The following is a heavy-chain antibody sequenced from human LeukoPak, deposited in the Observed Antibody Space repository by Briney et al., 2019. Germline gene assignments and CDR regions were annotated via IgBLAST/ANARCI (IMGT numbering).Heavy chain of an antibody. CDR2: ISWNSGSI. Sequence: PGRSLRLSCAASGFTFDDYAMHWVRQAPGKGLEWVSGISWNSGSIGYADSVKGRFTISRDNAKNSLYLQMNSLRAEDTALYCCAKDWAWFGDPNGLGGAFDIWGQGTMVTVSS. CDR1: GFTFDDYA. V-gene: IGHV3-9*01. J-gene: IGHJ3*02. D-gene: IGHD3-10*01. CDR3: AKDWAWFGDPNGLGGAFDI.